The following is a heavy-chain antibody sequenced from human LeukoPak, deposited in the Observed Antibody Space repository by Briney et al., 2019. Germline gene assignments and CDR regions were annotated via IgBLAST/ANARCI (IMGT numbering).Heavy chain of an antibody. CDR1: GFTFSRYS. D-gene: IGHD1-26*01. J-gene: IGHJ4*02. CDR2: ISSSSSYI. V-gene: IGHV3-21*01. Sequence: PGGSLRLSCAASGFTFSRYSMNWVRQAPGKGLEWVSSISSSSSYIYYADSVKGRFTISRDNAKNSLYLQMNSLRAEDTAVYYCARGAGSRLGATLTYYFDYWGQGTLVTVSS. CDR3: ARGAGSRLGATLTYYFDY.